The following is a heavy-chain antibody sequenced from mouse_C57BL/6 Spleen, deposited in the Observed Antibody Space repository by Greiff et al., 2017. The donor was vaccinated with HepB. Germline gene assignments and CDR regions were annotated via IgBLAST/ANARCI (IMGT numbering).Heavy chain of an antibody. CDR1: GFTFSSYA. V-gene: IGHV5-4*03. D-gene: IGHD1-1*01. Sequence: EVKVVESGGGLVKPGGSLKLSCAASGFTFSSYAMSWVRQTPEKRLEWVATISDGGSYTYYPDNVKGRFTISRDNAKNNLYLQMSHLKSEDTAMYYCARVTTVVAFDNWGQGTTLTVSS. CDR3: ARVTTVVAFDN. CDR2: ISDGGSYT. J-gene: IGHJ2*01.